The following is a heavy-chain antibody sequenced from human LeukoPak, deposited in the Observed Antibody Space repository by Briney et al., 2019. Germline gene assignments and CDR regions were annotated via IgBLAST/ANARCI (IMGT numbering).Heavy chain of an antibody. Sequence: GGSLRLSCAASGFTFSSYAMSWVRQAPGKGLEWVSAISGSGGSTYYADSVKGRFTISRDNSKNTLYLHMTSLRAEDTAVYYCAKAAVLRFLEWPIDYWGQGTLVPVSS. V-gene: IGHV3-23*01. J-gene: IGHJ4*02. CDR3: AKAAVLRFLEWPIDY. CDR2: ISGSGGST. CDR1: GFTFSSYA. D-gene: IGHD3-3*01.